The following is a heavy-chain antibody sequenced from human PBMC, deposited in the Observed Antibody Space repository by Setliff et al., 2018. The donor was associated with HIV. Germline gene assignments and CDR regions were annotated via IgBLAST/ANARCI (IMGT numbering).Heavy chain of an antibody. CDR1: GDSISGYY. Sequence: PSETLSLTCTSSGDSISGYYWSWIRQPAGKGLEWIGRMHTSGNTNYNPSLKSRVTMSVDTSNNQFSLKLSSVTAADTAVYYCAASSGWQRGDYWGQGILVTVSS. CDR3: AASSGWQRGDY. CDR2: MHTSGNT. J-gene: IGHJ4*02. V-gene: IGHV4-4*07. D-gene: IGHD6-25*01.